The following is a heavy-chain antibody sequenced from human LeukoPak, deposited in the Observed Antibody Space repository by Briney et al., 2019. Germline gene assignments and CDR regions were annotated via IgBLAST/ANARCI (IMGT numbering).Heavy chain of an antibody. V-gene: IGHV1-69*13. CDR2: IIPIFGTA. CDR1: GGTFSSYA. Sequence: SVKVSCKASGGTFSSYAISWVRQAPGQGFEWVGGIIPIFGTANYAQKFQARVTITADESTSTAYMELSSLRSEDTAVYYCARDDSCSSSRCYYYYGMDVWGKGTTVTVSS. D-gene: IGHD2-2*01. J-gene: IGHJ6*04. CDR3: ARDDSCSSSRCYYYYGMDV.